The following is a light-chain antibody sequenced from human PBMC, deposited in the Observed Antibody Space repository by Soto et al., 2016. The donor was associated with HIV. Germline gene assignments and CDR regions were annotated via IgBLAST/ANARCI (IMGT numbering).Light chain of an antibody. V-gene: IGKV1-39*01. CDR1: QSISNY. Sequence: DIQMTQSPPSLSASVGDRVTITCRASQSISNYLNWYQQKPGKAPKVLISATSDLQSGVPSRFSGSRSGREFTHTISSLQPEDFATYYCQQSHSPPRTFGQGTKVEIK. CDR3: QQSHSPPRT. J-gene: IGKJ1*01. CDR2: ATS.